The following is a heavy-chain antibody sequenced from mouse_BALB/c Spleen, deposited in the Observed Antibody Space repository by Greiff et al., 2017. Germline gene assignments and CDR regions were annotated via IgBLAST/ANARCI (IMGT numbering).Heavy chain of an antibody. J-gene: IGHJ3*01. CDR3: ARHGARATWAY. CDR2: ISSGGSYT. D-gene: IGHD3-1*01. CDR1: GFTFSSYG. V-gene: IGHV5-6*01. Sequence: EVKLMESGGDLVKPGGSLKLSCAASGFTFSSYGMSWVRQTPDKRLEWVATISSGGSYTYYPDSVKGRFTISRDNAKNTLYLQMSSLKSEDTAMYYCARHGARATWAYWGQGTLVTVSA.